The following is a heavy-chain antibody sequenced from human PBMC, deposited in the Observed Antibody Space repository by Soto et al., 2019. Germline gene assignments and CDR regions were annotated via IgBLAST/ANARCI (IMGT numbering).Heavy chain of an antibody. Sequence: GASVKVSCKASGGTFSSYAISWVRQAPGQGLEWMGGIIPIFGTANYAQKFQGRVTITADESTSTAYMELSSLRSEDTAVYYRARGSVGGNYYYGMDVWGQGTTVTVSS. CDR3: ARGSVGGNYYYGMDV. J-gene: IGHJ6*02. D-gene: IGHD3-16*01. CDR2: IIPIFGTA. V-gene: IGHV1-69*13. CDR1: GGTFSSYA.